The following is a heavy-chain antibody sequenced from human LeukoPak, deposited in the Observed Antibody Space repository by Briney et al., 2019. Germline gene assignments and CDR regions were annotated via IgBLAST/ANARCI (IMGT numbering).Heavy chain of an antibody. CDR3: ARVTYSSGWPLFDY. Sequence: PETLSLTCTLPGGSVSSGRYYWSWIRQPPGKGLEWIGFVDYIGSTNYNPSLKCGVTISVDTSKSQFSLKLRSVTAANTAVYYCARVTYSSGWPLFDYWGQGTLVTVSS. D-gene: IGHD6-19*01. V-gene: IGHV4-61*01. CDR2: VDYIGST. J-gene: IGHJ4*02. CDR1: GGSVSSGRYY.